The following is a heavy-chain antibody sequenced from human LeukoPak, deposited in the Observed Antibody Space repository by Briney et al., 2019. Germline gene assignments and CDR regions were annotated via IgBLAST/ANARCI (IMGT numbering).Heavy chain of an antibody. Sequence: PGGSLRLSCSASGFSFSDYDMNWVRQAPGKGLEWVSAISGRSSHVYYGESVKGRFTISRDNAKNPLYLQLDSLGVEDTAVYYCGRAFPPLRTSSAGDLWGQGTLVTVSS. V-gene: IGHV3-21*01. CDR3: GRAFPPLRTSSAGDL. CDR2: ISGRSSHV. CDR1: GFSFSDYD. J-gene: IGHJ1*01. D-gene: IGHD3-16*01.